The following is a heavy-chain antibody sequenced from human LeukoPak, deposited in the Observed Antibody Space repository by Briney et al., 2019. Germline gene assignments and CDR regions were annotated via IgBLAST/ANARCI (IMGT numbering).Heavy chain of an antibody. CDR2: ILYSGST. Sequence: SETLSLTCTVSGGSVSGHYWSWIRETPGKGLEWIGYILYSGSTRYNPSLGSRVTISVDTSKDLFSLKLTSVTAADTALYYCARHRGHYNAHDAFDIWGQGTLVAVSS. V-gene: IGHV4-59*08. CDR1: GGSVSGHY. D-gene: IGHD1-14*01. CDR3: ARHRGHYNAHDAFDI. J-gene: IGHJ3*02.